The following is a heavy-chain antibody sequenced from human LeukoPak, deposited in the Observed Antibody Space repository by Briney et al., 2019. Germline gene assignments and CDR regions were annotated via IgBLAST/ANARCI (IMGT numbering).Heavy chain of an antibody. D-gene: IGHD3-10*01. V-gene: IGHV4-34*01. Sequence: SETLSLTCAVYGGSFSGYYWRWIRQPPGKGLEWIGEINHSGSTNYNPSLKSRVTISVDTSKNQFSLKLSYVTAADTAVYYCARLRSAMVRGVIISYYFDYWGQGTLVTVSS. CDR1: GGSFSGYY. J-gene: IGHJ4*02. CDR2: INHSGST. CDR3: ARLRSAMVRGVIISYYFDY.